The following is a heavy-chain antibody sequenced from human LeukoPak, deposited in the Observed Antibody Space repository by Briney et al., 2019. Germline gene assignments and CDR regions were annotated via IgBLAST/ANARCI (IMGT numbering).Heavy chain of an antibody. Sequence: GASVKVSCKASGYTFTSYGISWVRQVPGQGLEWMGWISAYNGNTNYAQKLQGRVTMTTDTSTSTAYMELRSLRSEDTAVYYCARGMVGWPRDGYKPPFFDYWGQGTLVTVSS. CDR2: ISAYNGNT. CDR3: ARGMVGWPRDGYKPPFFDY. J-gene: IGHJ4*02. D-gene: IGHD5-24*01. V-gene: IGHV1-18*04. CDR1: GYTFTSYG.